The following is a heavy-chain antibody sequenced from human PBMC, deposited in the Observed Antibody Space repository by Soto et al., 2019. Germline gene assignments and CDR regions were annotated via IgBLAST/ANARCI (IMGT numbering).Heavy chain of an antibody. D-gene: IGHD2-2*02. V-gene: IGHV4-59*01. J-gene: IGHJ6*02. CDR1: GGSISSYY. CDR2: IYYSGST. CDR3: ARDLSVVVPAAIRNYYYGMDV. Sequence: LETLSLTCTVSGGSISSYYWSWIRQPPGKGLEWIGYIYYSGSTNYNPSLKSRVTISVDTSKNQFSLKLSSVTAADTAVYYCARDLSVVVPAAIRNYYYGMDVWGQGTTVTVSS.